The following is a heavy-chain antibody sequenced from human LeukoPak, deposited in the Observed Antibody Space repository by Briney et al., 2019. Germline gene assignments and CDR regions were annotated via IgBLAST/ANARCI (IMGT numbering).Heavy chain of an antibody. J-gene: IGHJ3*02. Sequence: GESLKISCKGSGYSFTSYWIGWVRQMPGKGLEWMGIIYPGDSDTRYSPSFQGQVTISADKSISTAYLQWSSLKASDTAMYYCARIGYNYDSSESYDAFDIWGQGTMVTVSS. CDR3: ARIGYNYDSSESYDAFDI. CDR1: GYSFTSYW. D-gene: IGHD3-22*01. V-gene: IGHV5-51*01. CDR2: IYPGDSDT.